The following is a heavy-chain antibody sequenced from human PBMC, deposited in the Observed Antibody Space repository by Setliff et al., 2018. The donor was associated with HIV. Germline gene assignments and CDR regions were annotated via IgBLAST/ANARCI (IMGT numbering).Heavy chain of an antibody. CDR3: ARGHCSGTNCYGVDYYGMDV. CDR2: IYHSEYT. Sequence: PSETLSLTCAASGGSISSDNWWTWVRQAPGKGLEWIGEIYHSEYTNYNPSLKSRVSMSVDKSKNQFSVKLPSVTAADTAVYYCARGHCSGTNCYGVDYYGMDVWGQGTRVPV. V-gene: IGHV4-4*02. J-gene: IGHJ6*02. D-gene: IGHD2-2*01. CDR1: GGSISSDNW.